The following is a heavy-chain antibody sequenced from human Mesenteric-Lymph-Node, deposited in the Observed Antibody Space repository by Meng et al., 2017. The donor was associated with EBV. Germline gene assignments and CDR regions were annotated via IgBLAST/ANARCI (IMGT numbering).Heavy chain of an antibody. V-gene: IGHV4-39*07. CDR2: IYYSRST. D-gene: IGHD3-22*01. Sequence: QVRWPGSGQWSLSESRSFNCSVSVFHITSSSSCWSWIRQSPGQVLEWLGNIYYSRSTNYHPWLSSGVTLLVDQSKNPFSLKLISVPAADTSVYYCARTYFYDSRGYGWFDSWGQGTLVTVSS. CDR3: ARTYFYDSRGYGWFDS. J-gene: IGHJ5*01. CDR1: VFHITSSSSC.